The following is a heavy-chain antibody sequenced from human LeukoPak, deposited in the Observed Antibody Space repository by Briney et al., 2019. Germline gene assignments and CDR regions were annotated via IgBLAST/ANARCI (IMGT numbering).Heavy chain of an antibody. V-gene: IGHV1-46*01. CDR3: ASGDKTISVFDD. CDR1: GYTFTTYY. Sequence: GASVSGFCKASGYTFTTYYMHWVRQAPGQGLVWMGLINPSGGGTRYAQKFQGRVTMTRDTSTSTVYMELSSLRSEDTAVYYCASGDKTISVFDDWGQGTLVTVSS. CDR2: INPSGGGT. D-gene: IGHD3-3*01. J-gene: IGHJ5*02.